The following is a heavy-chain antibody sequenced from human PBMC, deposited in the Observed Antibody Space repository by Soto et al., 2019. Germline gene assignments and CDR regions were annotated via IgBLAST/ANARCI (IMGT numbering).Heavy chain of an antibody. CDR1: GFTFSNAW. CDR3: TTDQGHIAALYNWFDP. J-gene: IGHJ5*02. CDR2: IKSKTDGGTT. Sequence: VQLVESGGGLVKPGGSLRLSCAASGFTFSNAWMSWVRQAPGKGLEWVGRIKSKTDGGTTDYAAPVKGRFTISRDDSKNTLYLQMNSLKTEDTAVYYCTTDQGHIAALYNWFDPWGQGTLVTVSS. V-gene: IGHV3-15*01. D-gene: IGHD6-13*01.